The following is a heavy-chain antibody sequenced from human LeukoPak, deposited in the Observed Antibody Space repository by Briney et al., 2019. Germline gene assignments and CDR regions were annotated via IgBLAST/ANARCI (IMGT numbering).Heavy chain of an antibody. J-gene: IGHJ3*02. CDR3: ARRGDDAFDI. CDR1: GYTFTSYG. Sequence: ASVKVSCKASGYTFTSYGISWVRQAPGQGLEWMGWISAYNGNTNYAQKLQGRVTITADESTSTAYMELSSLRSEGTAVYYRARRGDDAFDIWGQGTMVTVSS. V-gene: IGHV1-18*01. D-gene: IGHD3-10*01. CDR2: ISAYNGNT.